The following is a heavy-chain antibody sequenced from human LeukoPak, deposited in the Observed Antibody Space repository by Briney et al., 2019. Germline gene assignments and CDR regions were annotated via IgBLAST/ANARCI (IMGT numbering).Heavy chain of an antibody. V-gene: IGHV3-23*01. D-gene: IGHD4-17*01. J-gene: IGHJ4*02. CDR3: AKAVTTSYYFDY. Sequence: GGSLRLSCAASGFTFSSYAMSCVRQAPGKGPEWVSAISGSGGSTYYADSVKGRFTISRDNSKNTLYLQMNSLRAEDTAVYYCAKAVTTSYYFDYWGQGTLVTVSS. CDR2: ISGSGGST. CDR1: GFTFSSYA.